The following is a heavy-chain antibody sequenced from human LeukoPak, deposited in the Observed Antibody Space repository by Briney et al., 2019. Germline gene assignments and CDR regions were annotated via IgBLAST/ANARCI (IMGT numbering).Heavy chain of an antibody. CDR1: GFTVSSYA. J-gene: IGHJ4*02. D-gene: IGHD2-2*01. V-gene: IGHV3-30-3*01. CDR2: ISYDGSNK. CDR3: HTSYHDY. Sequence: GGSLRLSCAASGFTVSSYAMHWVRQAPGKGLEWVAVISYDGSNKYYADSVKGRFTISRDNSKNTLYLQMNSLKTEDTAVYYCHTSYHDYWGQGTLVTVSS.